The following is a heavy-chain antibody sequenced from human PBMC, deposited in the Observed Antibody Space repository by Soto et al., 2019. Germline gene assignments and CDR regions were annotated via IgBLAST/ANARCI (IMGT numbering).Heavy chain of an antibody. CDR1: GGSISTYY. D-gene: IGHD3-3*01. CDR2: IYYNGRT. J-gene: IGHJ4*02. Sequence: SETLSLTCTVSGGSISTYYWSWIRQPPGKGLEWIGYIYYNGRTNYSPSLESRVTISLDTSKSQFSLKLSSVSAVDTAVYYCARDGSGYDFWSGPYFFDYWGPGTLVTVSS. CDR3: ARDGSGYDFWSGPYFFDY. V-gene: IGHV4-59*01.